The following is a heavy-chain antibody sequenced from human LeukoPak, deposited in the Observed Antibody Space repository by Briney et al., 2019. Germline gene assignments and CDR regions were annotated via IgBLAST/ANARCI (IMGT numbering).Heavy chain of an antibody. CDR3: AKDVIAPHGVFDI. J-gene: IGHJ3*02. Sequence: GGSLRLSCAASGFTFSSYGMHWVRQAPGKGLEWVSGISGSGGRTYYADSVKGRFTISRDNSKNTLYLQMNSLRAEDTAVYYCAKDVIAPHGVFDIWGQGTMVTVSS. CDR1: GFTFSSYG. D-gene: IGHD3-22*01. CDR2: ISGSGGRT. V-gene: IGHV3-23*01.